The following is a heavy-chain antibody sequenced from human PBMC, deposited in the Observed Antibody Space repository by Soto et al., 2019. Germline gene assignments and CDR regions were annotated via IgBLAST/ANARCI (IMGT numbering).Heavy chain of an antibody. V-gene: IGHV1-2*02. CDR1: GYTFTGYY. J-gene: IGHJ6*02. Sequence: ASVKVSCKASGYTFTGYYMHWVRQAPGQGLEWMGWINPNSGGTNYARKFQGRVTMTRDTSISTAYMELSRLRSDDTAVYYCAISEYYYYGMDVWGQGTTVTVSS. CDR2: INPNSGGT. CDR3: AISEYYYYGMDV.